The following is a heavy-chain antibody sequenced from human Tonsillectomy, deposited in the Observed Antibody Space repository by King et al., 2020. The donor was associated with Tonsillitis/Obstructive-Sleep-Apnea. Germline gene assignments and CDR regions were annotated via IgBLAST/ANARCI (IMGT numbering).Heavy chain of an antibody. CDR3: ARKGYCSGGSCYSSYYYGMDV. J-gene: IGHJ6*02. Sequence: QLQESGPGLVKPSETLSLTCTVSGGSISSYYWSWIRQPPGKGLEWIGYIYYSGSTNYNPSLKSRVTISVDTSKNQFSLKLSSVTAADTAVYYCARKGYCSGGSCYSSYYYGMDVWGQGTTVTVSS. CDR2: IYYSGST. V-gene: IGHV4-59*08. CDR1: GGSISSYY. D-gene: IGHD2-15*01.